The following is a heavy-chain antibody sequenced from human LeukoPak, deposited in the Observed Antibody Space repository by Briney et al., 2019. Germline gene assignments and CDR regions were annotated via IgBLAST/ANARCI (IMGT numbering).Heavy chain of an antibody. D-gene: IGHD3-22*01. CDR3: ARDNWGDGGYYRTLDY. CDR1: GFTFGSYG. J-gene: IGHJ4*02. V-gene: IGHV3-33*01. Sequence: GGSLRLSCAASGFTFGSYGIYWVRQAPGKGLEWVAGIRYDGSDRSYADPVKGRFTISRDNSKNTVDLQMNSLRAEDTAVYYCARDNWGDGGYYRTLDYWGQGTLVTVSS. CDR2: IRYDGSDR.